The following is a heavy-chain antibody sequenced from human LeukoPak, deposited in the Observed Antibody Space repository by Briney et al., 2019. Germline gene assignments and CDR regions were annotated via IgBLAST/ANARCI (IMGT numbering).Heavy chain of an antibody. Sequence: GGSLRLSCAASGFTFSGSAMHWVRQASGKGLEWVGRIRSKANSYATAYAASVKGRFTISRDDSKNTAYLQMNSLKTEDTAVYYCTRQIEIAGSSWTVRYYYYYMDVWGKGTTVTVSS. D-gene: IGHD6-13*01. J-gene: IGHJ6*03. V-gene: IGHV3-73*01. CDR3: TRQIEIAGSSWTVRYYYYYMDV. CDR2: IRSKANSYAT. CDR1: GFTFSGSA.